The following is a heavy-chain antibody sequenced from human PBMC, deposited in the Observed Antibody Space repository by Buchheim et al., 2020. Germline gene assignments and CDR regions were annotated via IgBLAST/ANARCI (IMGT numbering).Heavy chain of an antibody. CDR3: ARGRRRGNIVVVPAAMGGNYFDY. V-gene: IGHV4-4*02. Sequence: QVQLQESGPGLVKPSGTLSLTCAVSGGSISSSNWWSWVRQPPGKGLEWIWEIYHSGSTNYNPSLKSRVTISVDTSKNQFSLKLSSVTAADTAVYYCARGRRRGNIVVVPAAMGGNYFDYWGQGTL. CDR2: IYHSGST. D-gene: IGHD2-2*01. J-gene: IGHJ4*02. CDR1: GGSISSSNW.